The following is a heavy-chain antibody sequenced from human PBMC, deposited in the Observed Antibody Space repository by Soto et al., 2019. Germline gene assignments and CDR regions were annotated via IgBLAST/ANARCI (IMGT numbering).Heavy chain of an antibody. CDR1: GGTFSSYA. J-gene: IGHJ6*02. Sequence: QVQLVQSGAEMKEPGSSVKVSCQASGGTFSSYALSWVRQAPGQGLEWMGGIIPLFRTPDYAQKFQGRVTITADESTSTAYMELSSLRSEDTAIYYCARDNGRPQLGGNYYYITDVWGQGTTITVSS. D-gene: IGHD3-3*02. CDR2: IIPLFRTP. V-gene: IGHV1-69*12. CDR3: ARDNGRPQLGGNYYYITDV.